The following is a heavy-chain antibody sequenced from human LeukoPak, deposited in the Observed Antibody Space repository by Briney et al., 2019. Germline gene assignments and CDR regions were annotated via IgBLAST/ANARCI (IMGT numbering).Heavy chain of an antibody. V-gene: IGHV3-30-3*01. CDR1: GFTFSSYA. CDR2: ISYDGSNK. D-gene: IGHD4-17*01. Sequence: PGGSLRLSCAASGFTFSSYAMHWVRQAPGKGLEWVAVISYDGSNKYYADSVKGRFTISRDNSKNTLYLQMNSLRAEDTAVYYCARVLAYDDYVGLPWGQGTLVTVSS. J-gene: IGHJ5*02. CDR3: ARVLAYDDYVGLP.